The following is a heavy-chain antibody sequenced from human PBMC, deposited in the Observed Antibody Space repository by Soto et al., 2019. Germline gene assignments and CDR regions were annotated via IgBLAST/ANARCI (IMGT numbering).Heavy chain of an antibody. D-gene: IGHD2-2*01. CDR1: GFTFSSYA. V-gene: IGHV3-23*01. Sequence: PGGSLRLSCAASGFTFSSYAMSWVRQAPGKGLEWVSAISGSGGSTYYADSVKGRFTISRDNSKNTLYLQMNSLRAEDTAVYYCAKLGDPLGYCSSTSSWHNYDMDVWGKGTTVTVSS. CDR2: ISGSGGST. CDR3: AKLGDPLGYCSSTSSWHNYDMDV. J-gene: IGHJ6*03.